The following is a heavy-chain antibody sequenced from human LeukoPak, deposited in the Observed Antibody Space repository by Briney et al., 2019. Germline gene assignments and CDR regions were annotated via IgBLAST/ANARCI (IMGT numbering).Heavy chain of an antibody. CDR1: GGSIRSSNW. V-gene: IGHV4-4*02. J-gene: IGHJ6*02. CDR3: ARDSGYCSSTSCYDYYYYGMDV. D-gene: IGHD2-2*01. CDR2: IYHSGST. Sequence: SGTLSLTCAVSGGSIRSSNWGRWVRQPPGKGLEWIGEIYHSGSTNYNPSLKSRVTISVDKSKNQFSLKLSSVTAADTAVYYCARDSGYCSSTSCYDYYYYGMDVWGQGTTVTVSS.